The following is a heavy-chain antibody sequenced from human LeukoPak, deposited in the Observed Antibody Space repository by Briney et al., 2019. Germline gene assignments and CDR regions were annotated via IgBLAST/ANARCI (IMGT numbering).Heavy chain of an antibody. V-gene: IGHV7-4-1*02. CDR3: GRVRSGSYGNYYYMDV. J-gene: IGHJ6*03. Sequence: GASVKVSCKASGYTFTSYAMNWVRQAPGQGLEWMGWINTNTGNPTYAQGFTGRFVFSLDTSVSTAYLQISSLKAEDTAVYYCGRVRSGSYGNYYYMDVWGKGTTVTVSS. D-gene: IGHD3-10*01. CDR1: GYTFTSYA. CDR2: INTNTGNP.